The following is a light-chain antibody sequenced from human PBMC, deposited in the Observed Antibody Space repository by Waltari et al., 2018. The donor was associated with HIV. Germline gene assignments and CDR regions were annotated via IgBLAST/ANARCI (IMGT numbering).Light chain of an antibody. CDR1: RSTIGSNP. CDR2: NNN. Sequence: QSVLTQPPSVSGTPGPRVTIFCYGRRSTIGSNPVSWYQQLPGAAHSLLIYNNNQRPSGVPDRFSGSKSGTSASLAISGLQSEDEGHYYCAAWDDNLNGLFGGGTKLTVL. CDR3: AAWDDNLNGL. J-gene: IGLJ2*01. V-gene: IGLV1-44*01.